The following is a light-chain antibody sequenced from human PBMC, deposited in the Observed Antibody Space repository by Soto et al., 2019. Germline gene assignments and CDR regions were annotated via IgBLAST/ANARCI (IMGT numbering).Light chain of an antibody. J-gene: IGKJ1*01. CDR3: QQYQKIPWT. CDR2: RAS. V-gene: IGKV1-5*03. CDR1: QSISTW. Sequence: DIQMTQSPSTLSASVGDRVTMTFRASQSISTWLAWYQQKPGLAPKLLIYRASRLESGVPSTFSASGSETEFTLTVTSLQPDDFATYYCQQYQKIPWTFGQGTKVDIK.